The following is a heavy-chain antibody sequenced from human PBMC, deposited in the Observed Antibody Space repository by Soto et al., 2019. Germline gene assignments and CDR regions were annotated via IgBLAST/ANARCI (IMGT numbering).Heavy chain of an antibody. Sequence: EVQLLGSGGGLVQPGGSLRLSCVGSGFPFSTYWMNWVRQAPGKGLEWVANINPDGNVGTYVDSVRGRFTTSGDNAKNSLYMQMNSLRADDTAVYFCAGWGVNDYKYWGQGIMVTVSS. D-gene: IGHD4-4*01. CDR3: AGWGVNDYKY. CDR2: INPDGNVG. CDR1: GFPFSTYW. J-gene: IGHJ4*02. V-gene: IGHV3-7*03.